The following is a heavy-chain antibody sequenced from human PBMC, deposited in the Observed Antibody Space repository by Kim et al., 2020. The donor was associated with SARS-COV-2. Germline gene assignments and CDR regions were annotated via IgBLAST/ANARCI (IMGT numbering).Heavy chain of an antibody. Sequence: ASVKVSCKASGYTFTSYAMHWVRQAPGQRLEWMGWINAGNGNTKYSQKFQGRVTITRDTSASTANMELSSLRSEDTAVYYCARVSIAVTANWFDPWSQGTLVTVSS. CDR3: ARVSIAVTANWFDP. CDR2: INAGNGNT. CDR1: GYTFTSYA. J-gene: IGHJ5*02. V-gene: IGHV1-3*01. D-gene: IGHD6-19*01.